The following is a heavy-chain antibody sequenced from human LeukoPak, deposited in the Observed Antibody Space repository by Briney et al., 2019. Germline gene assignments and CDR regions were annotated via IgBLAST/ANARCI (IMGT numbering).Heavy chain of an antibody. CDR3: AEVHYPDAYCSGDCYYSY. Sequence: PGGSLRLSCAASGFTFSSYAMTWVRQAPGKGLEWVSGITSSGGSTYYADSVKGRFTISRDNSKNTLYLQMNSLRGEDTAVYYCAEVHYPDAYCSGDCYYSYWGQGTLVTVSS. J-gene: IGHJ4*02. D-gene: IGHD2-21*02. V-gene: IGHV3-23*01. CDR1: GFTFSSYA. CDR2: ITSSGGST.